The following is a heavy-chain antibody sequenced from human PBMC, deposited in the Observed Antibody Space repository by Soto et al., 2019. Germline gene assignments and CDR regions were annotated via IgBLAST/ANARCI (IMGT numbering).Heavy chain of an antibody. CDR3: ARVFEWFGENNWFDP. Sequence: SETLSVTCAVAGGSFSSRNWWSWIRRPPGKGLEWIGEIYHSGSTNYNPSLKSRVTISVDKSKNQFSLKLSSVTAADTAVYYCARVFEWFGENNWFDPWGQGTLVTVSS. CDR1: GGSFSSRNW. V-gene: IGHV4-4*02. D-gene: IGHD3-3*01. J-gene: IGHJ5*02. CDR2: IYHSGST.